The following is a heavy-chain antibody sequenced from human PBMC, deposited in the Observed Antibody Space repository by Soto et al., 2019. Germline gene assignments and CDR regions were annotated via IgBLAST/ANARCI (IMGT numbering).Heavy chain of an antibody. Sequence: PSMKVSCKASGYTFTGYYIHWVRQAPGQGLEWMGWTNPSNGGTNYAQKFQGRVTMTRDTSLSIAYMELTTLRSDDTAVFYCAREVGGGRQYYFDSWGLGTLVTVSS. V-gene: IGHV1-2*02. CDR1: GYTFTGYY. CDR2: TNPSNGGT. D-gene: IGHD3-16*01. J-gene: IGHJ4*02. CDR3: AREVGGGRQYYFDS.